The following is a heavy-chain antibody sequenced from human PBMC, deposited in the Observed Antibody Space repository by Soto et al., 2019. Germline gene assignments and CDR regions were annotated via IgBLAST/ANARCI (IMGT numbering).Heavy chain of an antibody. CDR2: IYYSGST. V-gene: IGHV4-59*01. CDR3: ARVRFLGTGTMLVDP. Sequence: SETLSLTCTVSGGSFSNYYWSRIRQPPGKGLEWIGYIYYSGSTNYNPSLKSRVTISVDTSKNQFSLKLSSVTAADTAVYYCARVRFLGTGTMLVDPWGQGTLVTVSS. J-gene: IGHJ5*02. CDR1: GGSFSNYY. D-gene: IGHD1-7*01.